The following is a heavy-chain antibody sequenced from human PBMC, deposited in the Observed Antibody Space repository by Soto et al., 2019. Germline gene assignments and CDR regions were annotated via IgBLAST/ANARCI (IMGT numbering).Heavy chain of an antibody. Sequence: TLSLTCTVSGGSISTRSSYWGWIRQPPGKGLEWIGSIYYIGSTYYNPSLKSRVAISVDSSKTRFSLRLNSVTAADTAVYYCATGDLTGGELFFTYWGRGALVTVSS. J-gene: IGHJ4*02. V-gene: IGHV4-39*02. CDR1: GGSISTRSSY. D-gene: IGHD3-10*01. CDR2: IYYIGST. CDR3: ATGDLTGGELFFTY.